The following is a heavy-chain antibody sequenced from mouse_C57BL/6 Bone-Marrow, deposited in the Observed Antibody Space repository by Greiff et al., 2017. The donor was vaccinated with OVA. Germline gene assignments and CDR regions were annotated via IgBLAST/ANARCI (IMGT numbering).Heavy chain of an antibody. V-gene: IGHV5-12*01. CDR2: ISNGGGST. CDR1: GFTFSDYY. J-gene: IGHJ2*01. Sequence: EVKLVESGGGLVQPGGSLKLSCAASGFTFSDYYMYWVRQTPEKRLEWVAYISNGGGSTYYPDTVKGRFTISRDNAKNTLYLQMSRLKSEDTAMYYCARAGYRDYWGQGTTLTVSS. CDR3: ARAGYRDY.